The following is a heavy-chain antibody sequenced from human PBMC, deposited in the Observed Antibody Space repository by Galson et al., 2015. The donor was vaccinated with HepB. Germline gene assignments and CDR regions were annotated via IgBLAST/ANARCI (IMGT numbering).Heavy chain of an antibody. V-gene: IGHV3-30*03. D-gene: IGHD2-21*02. CDR3: AADATTIVTAFDY. J-gene: IGHJ4*02. CDR1: GFTLSNSA. Sequence: SLRLSCAASGFTLSNSAMHWVRQAPGKGLEWVAKISYDAKNVYYAESLSGRSAISRDYSKNALYLEMNSLRVEDTAVYYCAADATTIVTAFDYWGQGTLVTVSA. CDR2: ISYDAKNV.